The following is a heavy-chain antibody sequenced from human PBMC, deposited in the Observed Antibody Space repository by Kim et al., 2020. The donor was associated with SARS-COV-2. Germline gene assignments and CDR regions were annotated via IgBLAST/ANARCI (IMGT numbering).Heavy chain of an antibody. CDR3: ANWGDHDYSKDEAFDI. Sequence: GGSLRLSCEASGFTFGDHAMHWVRQVPGKGLEWVSGISWNSNSIGYVDSVKGRFTISRDNAKKSLYLQMNSLRVEDTALYYCANWGDHDYSKDEAFDIWG. D-gene: IGHD4-4*01. V-gene: IGHV3-9*01. CDR1: GFTFGDHA. CDR2: ISWNSNSI. J-gene: IGHJ3*02.